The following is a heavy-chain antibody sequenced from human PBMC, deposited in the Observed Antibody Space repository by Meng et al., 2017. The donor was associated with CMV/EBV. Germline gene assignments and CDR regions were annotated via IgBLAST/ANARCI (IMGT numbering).Heavy chain of an antibody. V-gene: IGHV3-21*01. D-gene: IGHD5-24*01. Sequence: GESLKIPCAASGFTFSSYSMNWVRQAPGKGLEWVSSISSSSSYIYYADSVKGRFTISRDNAKNSLYLQMNSLRAEDTAVYYCAREKDGYNPYYYGMDVWGQGTTVTVSS. CDR3: AREKDGYNPYYYGMDV. CDR1: GFTFSSYS. CDR2: ISSSSSYI. J-gene: IGHJ6*02.